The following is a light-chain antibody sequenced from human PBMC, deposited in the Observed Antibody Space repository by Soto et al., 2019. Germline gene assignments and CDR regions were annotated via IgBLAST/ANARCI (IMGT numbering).Light chain of an antibody. Sequence: DIQMTQSPSSLSASVLDRVTITCRASQSVSTSVSWFQLKPGKAPQPLIYAASSLQTGVPSRFSGSGSGTDFTLIISSLQPEDFATYYCQQSYSRPLTFGGGTKVDIK. CDR3: QQSYSRPLT. J-gene: IGKJ4*01. CDR1: QSVSTS. CDR2: AAS. V-gene: IGKV1-39*01.